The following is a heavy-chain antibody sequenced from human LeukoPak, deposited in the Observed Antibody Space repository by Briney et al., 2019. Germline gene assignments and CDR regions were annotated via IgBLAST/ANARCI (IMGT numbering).Heavy chain of an antibody. D-gene: IGHD2-15*01. CDR3: AKIWYCSGGSCHSFDY. Sequence: PGGSLRLSCAASGFTFSSYGMHWVRQAPGKGLEWVAFIRYDGSNKYYADSVKGRFTISRDNSKNTLYLQMNSLRAEDTAVYYCAKIWYCSGGSCHSFDYWGQGTLVTVSS. V-gene: IGHV3-30*02. J-gene: IGHJ4*02. CDR1: GFTFSSYG. CDR2: IRYDGSNK.